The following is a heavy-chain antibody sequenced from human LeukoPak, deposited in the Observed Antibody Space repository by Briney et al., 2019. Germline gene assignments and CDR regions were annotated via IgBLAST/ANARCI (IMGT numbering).Heavy chain of an antibody. CDR2: IYYSGST. CDR1: GGSISSGNYY. Sequence: SETLSLTCTVSGGSISSGNYYWSWIRQPPGKGLEWIGYIYYSGSTNYNPSLKSRVTISVDTSKNQFSLKVRSVTAADTAVYYCARGHSSVVTAIPYYFDYWGRGTLVTVSS. CDR3: ARGHSSVVTAIPYYFDY. V-gene: IGHV4-61*01. D-gene: IGHD2-21*02. J-gene: IGHJ4*02.